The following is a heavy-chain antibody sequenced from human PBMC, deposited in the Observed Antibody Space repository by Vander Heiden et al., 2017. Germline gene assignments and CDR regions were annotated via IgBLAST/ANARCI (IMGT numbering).Heavy chain of an antibody. Sequence: EVLLVESGGGLVKPGGSLRLSCAASGFAFSTTSMNWVRPAPGKGREWVAYISGSGSYKNYPDSMKGRFTVSRDNTNNSLYLEMNSLRVDDTAVYYCAKEGALITIPAIFDSWGQGALVTVSS. V-gene: IGHV3-21*01. J-gene: IGHJ5*01. CDR1: GFAFSTTS. CDR3: AKEGALITIPAIFDS. CDR2: ISGSGSYK. D-gene: IGHD1-20*01.